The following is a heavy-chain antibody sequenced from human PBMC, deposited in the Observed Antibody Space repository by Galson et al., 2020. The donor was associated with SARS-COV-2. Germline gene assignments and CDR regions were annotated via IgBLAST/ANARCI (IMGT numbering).Heavy chain of an antibody. D-gene: IGHD3-3*01. V-gene: IGHV3-48*01. CDR3: ARDRITFLGVVIHGDYMDV. CDR1: GFTFSSYS. CDR2: ISSSTSTI. J-gene: IGHJ6*03. Sequence: GESLKISCAAYGFTFSSYSMNWVRQAPGTGLARVSYISSSTSTIYYADSVKGRFTISRDSAKNSLFLQMNSLRAEDTAVYYCARDRITFLGVVIHGDYMDVWGKGTTVTVSS.